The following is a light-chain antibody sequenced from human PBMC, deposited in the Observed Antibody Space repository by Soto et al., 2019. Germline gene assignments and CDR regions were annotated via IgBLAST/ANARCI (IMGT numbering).Light chain of an antibody. CDR3: QERSRWPPLT. J-gene: IGKJ4*01. Sequence: EIVLTQSPATLSLSPGERATLSCRASQSVGSYLAWYQQKPGQAPRLLIYDASNRATGIPARFSGSGSGTGFTLTISSLEADDSVVYYCQERSRWPPLTFGGGTKVEIK. V-gene: IGKV3-11*01. CDR1: QSVGSY. CDR2: DAS.